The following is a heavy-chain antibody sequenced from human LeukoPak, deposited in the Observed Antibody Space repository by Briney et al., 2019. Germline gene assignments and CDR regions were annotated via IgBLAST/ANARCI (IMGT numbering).Heavy chain of an antibody. V-gene: IGHV1-2*06. CDR1: GYTFTGYY. CDR2: INPNSGGT. J-gene: IGHJ3*02. CDR3: ARDAGALDI. Sequence: ASVKVSCKASGYTFTGYYMHWVRQAPGQGLEWMGRINPNSGGTNHAQKFQGRVIVARDTSITTAYMELSRLRSDDTAVYYCARDAGALDIWGQGTMVTVSS.